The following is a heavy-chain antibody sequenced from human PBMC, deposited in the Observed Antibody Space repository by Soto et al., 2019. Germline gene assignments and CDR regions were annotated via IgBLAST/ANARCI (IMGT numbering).Heavy chain of an antibody. V-gene: IGHV4-61*03. Sequence: SETLSLTCTVTGASVSSAGFSSSWIRQPPGKGLEWLGSISHSGTTTYYPSLKSRVNVSVDTSKNLFSLRLSSVTAADTAIYFCARVTFLIVGSVFSTPFDFWGQGTLVTVSS. D-gene: IGHD3-3*01. J-gene: IGHJ4*02. CDR1: GASVSSAGFS. CDR2: ISHSGTT. CDR3: ARVTFLIVGSVFSTPFDF.